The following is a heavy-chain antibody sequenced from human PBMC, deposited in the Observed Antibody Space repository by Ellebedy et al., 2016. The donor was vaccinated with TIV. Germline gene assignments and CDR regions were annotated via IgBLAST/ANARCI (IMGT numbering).Heavy chain of an antibody. CDR1: GYTFTSYG. Sequence: AASVTVSCKASGYTFTSYGISWVRQAPGQGLEWMGWISAYNGNTNYAQKLQDRVTMTTDTSPSTAYMELRSLRSDDTAVYYCASKYYGSGSYYGHAFDIWGQGTMVTVSS. CDR3: ASKYYGSGSYYGHAFDI. D-gene: IGHD3-10*01. V-gene: IGHV1-18*04. CDR2: ISAYNGNT. J-gene: IGHJ3*02.